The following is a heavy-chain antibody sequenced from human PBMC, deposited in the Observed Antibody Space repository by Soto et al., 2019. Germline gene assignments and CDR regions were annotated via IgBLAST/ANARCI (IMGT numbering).Heavy chain of an antibody. CDR1: GYTFTSYD. V-gene: IGHV1-8*01. D-gene: IGHD3-3*01. CDR2: MNPNSGKT. Sequence: ASVKVSCKASGYTFTSYDIKWVRQATGHGVEWMGWMNPNSGKTGYRQQYQGRVPTTRNTSISTAYMELSSLRTEDTTVYYCARRQGPSITIFGVVKTGSPHYYYGMDVWGQGTTVTVSS. J-gene: IGHJ6*02. CDR3: ARRQGPSITIFGVVKTGSPHYYYGMDV.